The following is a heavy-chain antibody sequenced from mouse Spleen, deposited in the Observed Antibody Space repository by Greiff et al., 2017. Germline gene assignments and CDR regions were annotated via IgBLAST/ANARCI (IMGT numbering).Heavy chain of an antibody. CDR2: ISSGSSTI. D-gene: IGHD2-4*01. CDR3: ARSIYYDYDGGLGD. V-gene: IGHV5-17*02. Sequence: EVQLVESGGGLVQPGGSRKLSCAASGFTFSSFGMHWVRQAPEKGLEWVAYISSGSSTIYYADTVKGRFTISRDNPKNTLFLQMTSLRSEDTAMYYCARSIYYDYDGGLGDWGQGTLVTVSA. J-gene: IGHJ3*01. CDR1: GFTFSSFG.